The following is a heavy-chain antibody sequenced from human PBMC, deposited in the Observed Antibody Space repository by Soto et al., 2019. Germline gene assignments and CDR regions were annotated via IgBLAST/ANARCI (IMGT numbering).Heavy chain of an antibody. CDR3: AAGRGVGAHWDFDR. J-gene: IGHJ4*02. CDR2: IVVGSANT. Sequence: GASVKVSCKASGFTFTTSAVQWVRQARGQRLEWIGWIVVGSANTNYAQKFQERVTIIRDMSTSTAYMELRSLRSEDTAVYYCAAGRGVGAHWDFDRWGQGTLVTVSS. CDR1: GFTFTTSA. D-gene: IGHD1-26*01. V-gene: IGHV1-58*01.